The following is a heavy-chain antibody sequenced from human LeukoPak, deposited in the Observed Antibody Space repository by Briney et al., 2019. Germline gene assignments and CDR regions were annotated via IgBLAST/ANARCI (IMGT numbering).Heavy chain of an antibody. CDR1: GYTFTSYG. J-gene: IGHJ4*02. CDR2: ISAYNGNT. D-gene: IGHD2-2*02. CDR3: ARRRERYCSSTSCYTFDY. V-gene: IGHV1-18*01. Sequence: ASVKVSCKASGYTFTSYGISWVRQAPGQGLEWMGWISAYNGNTNYAQKLQGRVTMTTDTSTSTAYMELRSLRSDDTAVYYCARRRERYCSSTSCYTFDYWGQGTLVTVSS.